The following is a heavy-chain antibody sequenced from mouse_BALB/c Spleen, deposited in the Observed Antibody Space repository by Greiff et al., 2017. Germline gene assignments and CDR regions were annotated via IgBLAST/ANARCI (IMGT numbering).Heavy chain of an antibody. CDR3: ARVHYDYDVAWFAY. D-gene: IGHD2-4*01. Sequence: VKLMESGPGLVAPSQSLSITCTVSGFSLTSYGVHWVRQPPGKGLEWLGVIWAGGSTNYNSALMSRLSISKDNSKSQVFLKMNSLQTDDTAMYYCARVHYDYDVAWFAYWGQGTLVTVSA. CDR2: IWAGGST. J-gene: IGHJ3*01. V-gene: IGHV2-9*02. CDR1: GFSLTSYG.